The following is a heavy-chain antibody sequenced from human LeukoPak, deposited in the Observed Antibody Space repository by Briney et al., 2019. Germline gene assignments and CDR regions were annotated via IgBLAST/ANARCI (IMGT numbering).Heavy chain of an antibody. CDR1: GFTFSNYA. CDR2: ISSSGDTT. CDR3: ARGGSYFDY. J-gene: IGHJ4*02. D-gene: IGHD1-26*01. V-gene: IGHV3-23*01. Sequence: GGSLRLSCTVSGFTFSNYAMSWVRQSPGKGLEWVSAISSSGDTTYYADSVKGRFTISRDNSKNTLFLQLSSLGAEDTAVYYCARGGSYFDYWGPGTLVTVSS.